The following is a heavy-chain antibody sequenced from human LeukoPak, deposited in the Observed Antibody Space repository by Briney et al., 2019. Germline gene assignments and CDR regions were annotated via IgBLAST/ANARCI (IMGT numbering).Heavy chain of an antibody. CDR3: VKDLSGYWTFDY. V-gene: IGHV3-30-3*01. Sequence: GGSLRLSCAASGFTFSSYAMHWVRQAPGKGLEWVAVISYDGSNKYYADSVKGRFTISRDNSKNTLYLQMNSLRAEDTAVYFCVKDLSGYWTFDYWGQGTLVTVSS. CDR2: ISYDGSNK. CDR1: GFTFSSYA. D-gene: IGHD1-1*01. J-gene: IGHJ4*02.